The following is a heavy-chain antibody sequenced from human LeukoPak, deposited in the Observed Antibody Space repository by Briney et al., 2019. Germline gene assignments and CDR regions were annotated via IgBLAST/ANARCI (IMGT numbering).Heavy chain of an antibody. CDR3: ASITYCGDCIGVFDI. Sequence: PSETLSLTCAVSGYSISSGYYWGWIRQPPGKGLGWIGSIYRSGSTYYNPSLKSRVTISVDTSKNQFSLKLSSVTAADTAVYYCASITYCGDCIGVFDIWGQGTMVTVSS. CDR2: IYRSGST. D-gene: IGHD2-21*01. V-gene: IGHV4-38-2*01. CDR1: GYSISSGYY. J-gene: IGHJ3*02.